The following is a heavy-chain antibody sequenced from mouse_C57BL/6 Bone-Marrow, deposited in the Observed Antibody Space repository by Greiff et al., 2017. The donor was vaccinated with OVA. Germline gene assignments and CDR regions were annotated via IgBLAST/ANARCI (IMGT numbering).Heavy chain of an antibody. V-gene: IGHV1-81*01. D-gene: IGHD1-1*01. CDR1: GYTFTSYG. CDR2: IYPRSGNT. J-gene: IGHJ2*01. Sequence: VKLMESGAELARPGASVKLSCKASGYTFTSYGISWVKQRTGQGLEWIGEIYPRSGNTYYNEKFKGKATLTADKSSSTAYMELRSLTSEDSAVYFCERGLRYRLFLFDYWGQGTTLTVSS. CDR3: ERGLRYRLFLFDY.